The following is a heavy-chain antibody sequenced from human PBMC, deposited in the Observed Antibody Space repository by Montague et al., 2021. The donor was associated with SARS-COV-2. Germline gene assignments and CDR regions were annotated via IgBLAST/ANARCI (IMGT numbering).Heavy chain of an antibody. J-gene: IGHJ6*02. CDR3: ARDQRRYGSGSYYGPHYYYYGMDV. CDR2: IYSGGST. Sequence: SLRLSCAASGFTVSSNYMSWVRQAPGKGLEWVPVIYSGGSTYYADSVKGRFTISRDNSKNTLYLQMNSLRAEDTAVYYCARDQRRYGSGSYYGPHYYYYGMDVWGQGTTVTVSS. D-gene: IGHD3-10*01. CDR1: GFTVSSNY. V-gene: IGHV3-66*02.